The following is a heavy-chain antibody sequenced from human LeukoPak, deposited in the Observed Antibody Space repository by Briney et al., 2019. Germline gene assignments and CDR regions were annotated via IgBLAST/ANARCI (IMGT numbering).Heavy chain of an antibody. CDR3: ARQLGMGY. Sequence: KFQGRVTMTRDTSTSTVYMELSSLRSEDTAVYYCARQLGMGYWGQGTLVTVSS. J-gene: IGHJ4*02. V-gene: IGHV1-46*01. D-gene: IGHD7-27*01.